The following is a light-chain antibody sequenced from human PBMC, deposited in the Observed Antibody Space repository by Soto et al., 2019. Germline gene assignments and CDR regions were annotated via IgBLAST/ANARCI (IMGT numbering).Light chain of an antibody. CDR1: TSDIGGYNY. V-gene: IGLV2-14*03. CDR2: DVS. CDR3: SSYSRSTTRYV. Sequence: QSALTQPASVSGSPGQSITISCTGTTSDIGGYNYVSWYQQHPGKAPKVIIYDVSDRPSGVSNRFSGSKSGNTASLTISGRQAEDEADYYCSSYSRSTTRYVFGTGTKLTVL. J-gene: IGLJ1*01.